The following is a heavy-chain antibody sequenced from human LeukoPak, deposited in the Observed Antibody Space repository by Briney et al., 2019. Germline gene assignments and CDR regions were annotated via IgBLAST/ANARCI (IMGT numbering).Heavy chain of an antibody. D-gene: IGHD7-27*01. V-gene: IGHV3-33*01. CDR2: IWYDGFNK. Sequence: HPGRSLRLSCAASGFTFSSYVMHWVRQAPGKGLEWVAVIWYDGFNKYYADSVKGRFTISRDNSKNTLYLQMNSLRAEDTAVYYCARDLGNWGWNEFWGQGTLVTVSS. J-gene: IGHJ4*02. CDR1: GFTFSSYV. CDR3: ARDLGNWGWNEF.